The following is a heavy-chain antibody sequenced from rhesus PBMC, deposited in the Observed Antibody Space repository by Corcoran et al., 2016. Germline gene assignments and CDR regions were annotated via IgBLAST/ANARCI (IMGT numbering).Heavy chain of an antibody. CDR3: AGVFGLVSPLAFDY. CDR1: GYSINSGYV. Sequence: QLQLQESGPGLVQPSETLSLTCAVSGYSINSGYVWTWIRQPPGKGLEWFGYISYPGRTTYNPSLKSRLTISRTTSKNQFSLRLTSVTAADTAVYYCAGVFGLVSPLAFDYWGQGVLVTGSS. D-gene: IGHD3-3*01. J-gene: IGHJ4*01. CDR2: ISYPGRT. V-gene: IGHV4-122*02.